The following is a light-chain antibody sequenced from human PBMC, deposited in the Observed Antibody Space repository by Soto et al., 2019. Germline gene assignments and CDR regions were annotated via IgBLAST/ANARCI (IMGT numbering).Light chain of an antibody. CDR2: GAS. CDR1: QSVSSN. V-gene: IGKV3-15*01. Sequence: EIVMTQSPATLSVSPGERATISCRASQSVSSNLAWYKQKPGKAPRLLIYGASTRATGIPARFSGSGSGTEFTLPIISLHSEDFAVYYCQKDNNWPPKRTFGGGTKVVIK. CDR3: QKDNNWPPKRT. J-gene: IGKJ4*01.